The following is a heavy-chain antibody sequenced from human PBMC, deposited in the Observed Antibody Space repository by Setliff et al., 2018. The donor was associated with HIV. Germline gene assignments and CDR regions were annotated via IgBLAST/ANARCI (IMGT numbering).Heavy chain of an antibody. J-gene: IGHJ5*02. Sequence: SVKVSCKASGYTFSSDEIGWVRHVTGQGIGWMGWMHPGSGNTGFAAKFQGRVTMTRDTSTQTAYMELTSLTFHDTAVYYSARGFYSWNLWGQGTLVTVSS. CDR2: MHPGSGNT. D-gene: IGHD1-20*01. CDR1: GYTFSSDE. CDR3: ARGFYSWNL. V-gene: IGHV1-8*01.